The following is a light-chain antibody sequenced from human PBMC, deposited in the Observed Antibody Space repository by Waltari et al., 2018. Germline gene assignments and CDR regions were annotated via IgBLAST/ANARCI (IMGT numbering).Light chain of an antibody. V-gene: IGKV1-5*03. CDR3: QQYYTYVGT. CDR2: KAS. CDR1: QSFSSW. Sequence: DIQMTQSPSTLSASVGDRVTITCRASQSFSSWLAWYQQKPGKAPKLLIYKASTLQSGVPSRFRGSGSGTEFTLTISSLQPDDFATYYCQQYYTYVGTFGQGTKVQIK. J-gene: IGKJ1*01.